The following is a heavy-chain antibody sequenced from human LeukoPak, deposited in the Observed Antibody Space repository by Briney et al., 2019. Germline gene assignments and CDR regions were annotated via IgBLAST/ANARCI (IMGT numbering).Heavy chain of an antibody. J-gene: IGHJ5*02. CDR1: GHSFSSYG. CDR3: ARDLPGTIGTTARFEP. V-gene: IGHV1-18*04. Sequence: ASEKDSCRASGHSFSSYGVSWVRQAPGQVSEWMGWVSTYSGNTNDARKFQGRATMTTDTSTSTAYMELRSLRYDDTAVYYCARDLPGTIGTTARFEPWGQGTLVTVSS. CDR2: VSTYSGNT. D-gene: IGHD1-1*01.